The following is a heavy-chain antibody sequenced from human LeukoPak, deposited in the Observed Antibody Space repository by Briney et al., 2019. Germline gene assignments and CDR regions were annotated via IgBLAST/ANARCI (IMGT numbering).Heavy chain of an antibody. V-gene: IGHV3-7*01. CDR3: AKDSGRIVGQYYFDY. Sequence: RGALRLSCAASGFALSKYWMSWVRQAPGEGLEWVANIKQDESEKYYVDSAKGRFTISRDNADNSLYLQMSSLKVEDTAVYYCAKDSGRIVGQYYFDYWGQGTLVTVSS. J-gene: IGHJ4*02. CDR1: GFALSKYW. D-gene: IGHD2/OR15-2a*01. CDR2: IKQDESEK.